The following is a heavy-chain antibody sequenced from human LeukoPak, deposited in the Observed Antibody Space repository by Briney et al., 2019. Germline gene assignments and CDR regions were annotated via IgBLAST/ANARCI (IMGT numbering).Heavy chain of an antibody. D-gene: IGHD2-8*01. Sequence: PGGSLRLSCAASGLTFSSYAMSWVRQAPGKGLEWVSAIFGSGGTTYYADSVKGRFTISRDNSKNTLYLQMNSLRAEDTAVYYWAKCRRYCMNGVCYHEYFVYWGQGTLVSVSS. CDR1: GLTFSSYA. J-gene: IGHJ4*02. V-gene: IGHV3-23*01. CDR3: AKCRRYCMNGVCYHEYFVY. CDR2: IFGSGGTT.